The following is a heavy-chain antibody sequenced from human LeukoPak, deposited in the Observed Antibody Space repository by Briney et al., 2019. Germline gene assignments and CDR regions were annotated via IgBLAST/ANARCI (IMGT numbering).Heavy chain of an antibody. J-gene: IGHJ6*02. CDR2: ISSSNSYI. CDR1: GFTFSSYS. V-gene: IGHV3-21*01. Sequence: GGSLRLSCAASGFTFSSYSMNWVRQAPGKGLGWVSSISSSNSYIYYADSVKGRFTISRDNAKNSLYLQMNSLRAEDTAVYYCARDQAYVVTTWESGMDVWGQGTTVTVSS. CDR3: ARDQAYVVTTWESGMDV. D-gene: IGHD2-21*02.